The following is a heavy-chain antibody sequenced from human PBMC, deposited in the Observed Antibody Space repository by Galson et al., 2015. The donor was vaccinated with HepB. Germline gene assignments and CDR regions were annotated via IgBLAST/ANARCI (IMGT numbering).Heavy chain of an antibody. CDR3: AHGQLAY. CDR1: GLTGSSIL. V-gene: IGHV3-53*01. CDR2: IQNDDNT. Sequence: SLRLSCAASGLTGSSILMNWVRQAPGRGLEWVSMIQNDDNTYYADSVKGRFAISRDNSRNTLYLQMNNLRAEDTAVYYCAHGQLAYWGQGTLVTVSS. D-gene: IGHD1-1*01. J-gene: IGHJ4*02.